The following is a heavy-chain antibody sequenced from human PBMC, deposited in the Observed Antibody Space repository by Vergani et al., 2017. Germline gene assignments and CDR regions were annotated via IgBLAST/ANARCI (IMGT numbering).Heavy chain of an antibody. Sequence: QVHLVESGGGVVQPGRSLTLSCVASGFSFRGPGMHWVRQAPGKGLEWVAMISYDGDRRDYGDFGKGRFTISRDSSKTVYLQMNSLRVENTAMYFCAKDLSDRTPWPHFYRRGQGTLVTVSS. V-gene: IGHV3-30*18. D-gene: IGHD4-23*01. CDR3: AKDLSDRTPWPHFYR. CDR2: ISYDGDRR. CDR1: GFSFRGPG. J-gene: IGHJ4*02.